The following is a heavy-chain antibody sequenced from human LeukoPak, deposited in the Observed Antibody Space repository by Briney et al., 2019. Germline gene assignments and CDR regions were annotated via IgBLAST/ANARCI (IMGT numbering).Heavy chain of an antibody. Sequence: GGSLRLSCAASRFTFSTYAMNWVRQAPGKGLECVSTIGGSSGATYYADSVKGRFIVSRDNSKNILYLQINSLRADDTAVYYCAKRGEGCSGVSCLYWYFDIWGRGTLVTASS. CDR3: AKRGEGCSGVSCLYWYFDI. CDR2: IGGSSGAT. D-gene: IGHD2-15*01. V-gene: IGHV3-23*01. J-gene: IGHJ2*01. CDR1: RFTFSTYA.